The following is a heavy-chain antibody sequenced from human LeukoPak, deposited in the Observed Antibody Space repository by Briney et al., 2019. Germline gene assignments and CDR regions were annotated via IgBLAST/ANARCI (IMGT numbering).Heavy chain of an antibody. J-gene: IGHJ5*02. CDR1: GFTFSSYD. Sequence: GGSLRLSCAASGFTFSSYDMHWVRQATGKGLEWVSAIGTAGDTYYPGSVKGRFTISRENAKNSLYLQMNSLRAGDTAVYYCARGIAAAGIHSAWFDPWGQGTLVTVSS. V-gene: IGHV3-13*01. CDR3: ARGIAAAGIHSAWFDP. D-gene: IGHD6-13*01. CDR2: IGTAGDT.